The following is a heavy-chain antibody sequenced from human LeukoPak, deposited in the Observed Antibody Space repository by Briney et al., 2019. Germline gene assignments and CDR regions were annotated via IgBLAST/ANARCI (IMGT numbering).Heavy chain of an antibody. CDR3: ARDSRAVGDAFDI. D-gene: IGHD3-16*01. CDR2: ISTGSSYI. J-gene: IGHJ3*02. Sequence: PGGSLRLSCAASGFTFSSYSIHWVRQAPGKGLEWVSSISTGSSYIYYADSVKGRFTTSRDNAKNSLHLQMNSLRVEDTAVYYCARDSRAVGDAFDIWGQGTMVTVSS. V-gene: IGHV3-21*01. CDR1: GFTFSSYS.